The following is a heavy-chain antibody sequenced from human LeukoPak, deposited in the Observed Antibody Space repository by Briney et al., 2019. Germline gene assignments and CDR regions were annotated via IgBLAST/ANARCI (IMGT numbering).Heavy chain of an antibody. J-gene: IGHJ4*02. D-gene: IGHD1-1*01. Sequence: PSETLSLTCAVYGGSFSGYYWSWIRQPPGKGLEWIGEINHSGSTNYNPSLKSRVTISVDTSKNQFSLKLSSVTAADTAVYYCARGRYRDYWGQGALVTVSS. CDR2: INHSGST. CDR3: ARGRYRDY. CDR1: GGSFSGYY. V-gene: IGHV4-34*01.